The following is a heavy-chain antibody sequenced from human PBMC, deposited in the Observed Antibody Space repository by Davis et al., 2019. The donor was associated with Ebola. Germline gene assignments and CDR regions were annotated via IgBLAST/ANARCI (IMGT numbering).Heavy chain of an antibody. V-gene: IGHV3-23*01. J-gene: IGHJ4*02. D-gene: IGHD5-18*01. CDR1: GFTFSSYA. CDR3: AKDLFGMVIN. Sequence: GESLKISCAASGFTFSSYAMSWVRQAPGKGLEWVSAISGSGGSTYYADSVKGRFTISRDNSKNTLYLQMNSLRAEDTAVYYCAKDLFGMVINWGQGTLVTVSS. CDR2: ISGSGGST.